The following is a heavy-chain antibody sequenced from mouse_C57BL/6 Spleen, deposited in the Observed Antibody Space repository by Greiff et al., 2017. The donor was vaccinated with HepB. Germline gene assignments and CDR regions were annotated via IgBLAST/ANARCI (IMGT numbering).Heavy chain of an antibody. CDR3: ARSRGGNYEDY. D-gene: IGHD2-1*01. CDR2: IYPSDSET. Sequence: QVQLQQPGAELVRPGSSVKLSCKASGYTFTSYWMDWVKQRPGQGLEWIGNIYPSDSETHYNQNFKDKATLTVDTSSSTAYMQLSSLTSEDSAVYYCARSRGGNYEDYWGQGTTLTVSS. CDR1: GYTFTSYW. V-gene: IGHV1-61*01. J-gene: IGHJ2*01.